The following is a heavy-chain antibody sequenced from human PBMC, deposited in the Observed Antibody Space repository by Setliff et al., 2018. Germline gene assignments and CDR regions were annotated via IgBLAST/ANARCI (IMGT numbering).Heavy chain of an antibody. V-gene: IGHV1-2*02. CDR2: INPNTGGT. CDR3: ARDLLGSQGRTFDL. CDR1: GYTFSDYY. J-gene: IGHJ4*02. D-gene: IGHD1-26*01. Sequence: GASVKVSCKASGYTFSDYYMHWIRQAPGQGPEWMGCINPNTGGTRFAQKFQFGVTMTADKAITTVYMELTRLTSDDTAMYYCARDLLGSQGRTFDLWGQGTLVTVSS.